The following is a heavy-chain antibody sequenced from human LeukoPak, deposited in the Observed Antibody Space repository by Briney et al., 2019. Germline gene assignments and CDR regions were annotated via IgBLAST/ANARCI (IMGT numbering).Heavy chain of an antibody. CDR3: ARDHSGSHYYFDY. CDR1: GGSISSYY. CDR2: IYYSGST. D-gene: IGHD1-26*01. J-gene: IGHJ4*02. V-gene: IGHV4-59*01. Sequence: SETLSLTCTVSGGSISSYYGSWIRQPPGKGLEWIGYIYYSGSTNYNPSLKSRVTISVDTSKNQFSLKLSSVTAEDTAVYYCARDHSGSHYYFDYWGQGTLVTVSS.